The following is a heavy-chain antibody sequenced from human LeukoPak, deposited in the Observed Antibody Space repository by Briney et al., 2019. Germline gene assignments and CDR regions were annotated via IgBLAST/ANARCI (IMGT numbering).Heavy chain of an antibody. D-gene: IGHD5-18*01. J-gene: IGHJ4*02. V-gene: IGHV3-11*01. CDR2: ISSSGSTI. CDR3: ARDPSRGYSYGLFDY. Sequence: PGGPLRLSCAASGFTFSDYYMSWIRQAPGKGLEWVSYISSSGSTIYYADSVKGRFTISRDNAKNSLYLQMNSLRAEDTAVYYCARDPSRGYSYGLFDYWGQGTLVTVSS. CDR1: GFTFSDYY.